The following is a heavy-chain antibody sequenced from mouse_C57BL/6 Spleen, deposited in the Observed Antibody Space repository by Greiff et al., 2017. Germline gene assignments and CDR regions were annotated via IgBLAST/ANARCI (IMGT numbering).Heavy chain of an antibody. Sequence: EVQLQESGGGLVQPGGSLKLSCAASGFTFSDYGMAWVRQAPRKGPEWVAFISNLAYSIYYADTVTGRFTISRENAKNTLYLEMSSLRSEDTAMYYCAREEISYYYGSSGAMDYWGQGTSVTVSS. CDR2: ISNLAYSI. CDR3: AREEISYYYGSSGAMDY. V-gene: IGHV5-15*01. J-gene: IGHJ4*01. CDR1: GFTFSDYG. D-gene: IGHD1-1*01.